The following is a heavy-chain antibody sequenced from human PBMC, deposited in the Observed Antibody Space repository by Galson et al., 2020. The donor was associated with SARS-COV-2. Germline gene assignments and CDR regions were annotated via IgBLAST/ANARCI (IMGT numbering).Heavy chain of an antibody. CDR1: GFTFSSYA. Sequence: GESLKISCAASGFTFSSYAMSWVRQAPGKGLEWVSAISGSGGSTYYADSVKGRFTISRDNSKNTLYLQMNSLRAEDTAVYYCAKGGYSSSWNLGGYYYYGMDVWGQGTTVTVSS. CDR2: ISGSGGST. V-gene: IGHV3-23*01. CDR3: AKGGYSSSWNLGGYYYYGMDV. J-gene: IGHJ6*02. D-gene: IGHD6-13*01.